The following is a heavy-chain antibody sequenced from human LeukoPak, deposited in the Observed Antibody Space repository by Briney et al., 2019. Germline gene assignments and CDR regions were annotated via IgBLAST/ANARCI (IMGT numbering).Heavy chain of an antibody. D-gene: IGHD2/OR15-2a*01. Sequence: GESLKISCYGSGYGFSSSWIGWVRQMPGKGLEWMGFIYPGDSDTRYSPSFQAQVTISADKSIGTAFLQWRGLKASDTAMYYCAVGTTPYFVDYWGQGTLVTVSS. V-gene: IGHV5-51*01. J-gene: IGHJ4*02. CDR3: AVGTTPYFVDY. CDR1: GYGFSSSW. CDR2: IYPGDSDT.